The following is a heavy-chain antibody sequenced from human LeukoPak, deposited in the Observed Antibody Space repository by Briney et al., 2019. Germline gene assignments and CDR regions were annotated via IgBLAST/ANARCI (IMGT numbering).Heavy chain of an antibody. V-gene: IGHV3-30*18. CDR3: AKGYCSSTSCYTGWFDP. CDR1: GFTFSSYG. D-gene: IGHD2-2*02. J-gene: IGHJ5*02. CDR2: ISYDGSNE. Sequence: GGSLRLSCAASGFTFSSYGMHWVRQAPGKGLEWVAVISYDGSNEYYADSVKGRFTISRDNSKNTLYLQMNSLRAEDTAVYYCAKGYCSSTSCYTGWFDPWGQGTLVTVSS.